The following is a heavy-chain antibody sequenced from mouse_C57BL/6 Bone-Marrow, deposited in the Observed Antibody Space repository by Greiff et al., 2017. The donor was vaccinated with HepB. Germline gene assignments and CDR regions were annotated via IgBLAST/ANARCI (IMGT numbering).Heavy chain of an antibody. CDR3: GRHLLLRYHNWYFDV. V-gene: IGHV1-63*01. Sequence: QVQLKESGAELVRPGTSVKMSCKASGYTFTNYWIGWAKQRPGHGLEWIGDIYPGGGYTNYNEKFKGKATLTADKSSSTAYMQFSSLTSEDSAIYYCGRHLLLRYHNWYFDVWGTGTTVTVSS. J-gene: IGHJ1*03. CDR2: IYPGGGYT. D-gene: IGHD1-1*01. CDR1: GYTFTNYW.